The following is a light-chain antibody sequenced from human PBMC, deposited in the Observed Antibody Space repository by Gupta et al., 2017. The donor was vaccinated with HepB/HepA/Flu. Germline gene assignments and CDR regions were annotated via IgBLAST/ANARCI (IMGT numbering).Light chain of an antibody. J-gene: IGKJ2*02. V-gene: IGKV1-39*01. Sequence: DIQMTQSPSSLSASVGDRVTITCRASQSIKSNLNWYQQKPGKAPNLLIYTASSLQSGVPSRFSGSGSGTDVTLSISSLQPEDCATYYCQQRNSTPCIFGQGTKLEIK. CDR1: QSIKSN. CDR3: QQRNSTPCI. CDR2: TAS.